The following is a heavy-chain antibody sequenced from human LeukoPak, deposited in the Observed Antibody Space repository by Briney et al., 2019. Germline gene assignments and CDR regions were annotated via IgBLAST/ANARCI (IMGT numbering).Heavy chain of an antibody. Sequence: ASVKVSCKASGYTFTTYEIHWVRQATGQGLEWMGWMNPNSGNTGYVQNFQGRVTITRTTSINTAYMELSSLRSEDTAVYYCAREGPLAFDYWGQGTLVTVSS. D-gene: IGHD5-12*01. CDR2: MNPNSGNT. V-gene: IGHV1-8*03. CDR3: AREGPLAFDY. CDR1: GYTFTTYE. J-gene: IGHJ4*02.